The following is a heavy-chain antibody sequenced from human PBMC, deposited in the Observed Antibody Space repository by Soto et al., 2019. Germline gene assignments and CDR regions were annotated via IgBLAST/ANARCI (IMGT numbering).Heavy chain of an antibody. CDR2: IKSKTDGGTT. D-gene: IGHD1-7*01. V-gene: IGHV3-15*01. J-gene: IGHJ4*02. Sequence: GTPGLSCAASGFPFSNASRILVRQAPVKGLEWVGRIKSKTDGGTTDYAAPVKGRFTISRDDSKNTLYLQMNSLKTEDTAVYYCTTGLNYRGNDFDYWGQGTLVTVSS. CDR1: GFPFSNAS. CDR3: TTGLNYRGNDFDY.